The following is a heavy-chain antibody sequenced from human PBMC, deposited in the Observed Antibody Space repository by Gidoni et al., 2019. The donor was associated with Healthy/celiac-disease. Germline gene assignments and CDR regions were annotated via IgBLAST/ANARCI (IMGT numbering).Heavy chain of an antibody. V-gene: IGHV3-33*01. CDR1: GFSFSSYG. D-gene: IGHD1-7*01. Sequence: QVQLVESGRGVVHPGRSLSPSWSASGFSFSSYGMQWVRQAPGKGLEWVAVIWYDGSNKYYADSVKGRFTISRDNSKSTLYLQMNSLRAEDTAVYYCARTLTGTTGGMDVWGQGTTVTVSS. CDR3: ARTLTGTTGGMDV. CDR2: IWYDGSNK. J-gene: IGHJ6*02.